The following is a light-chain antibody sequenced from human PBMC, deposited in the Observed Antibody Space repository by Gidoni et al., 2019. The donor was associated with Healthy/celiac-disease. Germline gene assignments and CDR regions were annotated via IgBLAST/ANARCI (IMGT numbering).Light chain of an antibody. CDR2: GAT. J-gene: IGKJ3*01. Sequence: EIVMTQAPATLSVSPGERATLSCRASQSVSSNLAWYQQKPGQAPRLLIYGATTRATGIPARFSVSGSGTEFPLTISSLQSEDFAVYYCQQYNNWPLFTFGPGTKVDIK. CDR1: QSVSSN. V-gene: IGKV3-15*01. CDR3: QQYNNWPLFT.